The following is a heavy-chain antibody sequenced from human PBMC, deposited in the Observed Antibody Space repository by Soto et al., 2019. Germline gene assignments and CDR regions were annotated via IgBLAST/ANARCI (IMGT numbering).Heavy chain of an antibody. CDR2: VIPMFGSS. D-gene: IGHD1-26*01. V-gene: IGHV1-69*01. CDR3: ARAGGSGTYHPVGY. Sequence: QVQLVQSGAEAKKPGSSVKVSCKASGGTFSSYAISWVRQAPGQGLEWMGGVIPMFGSSNYAQKFQGRVTITGDESTSADYMELNSLRFEDTAVYYCARAGGSGTYHPVGYWGQGTLVTVSS. J-gene: IGHJ4*02. CDR1: GGTFSSYA.